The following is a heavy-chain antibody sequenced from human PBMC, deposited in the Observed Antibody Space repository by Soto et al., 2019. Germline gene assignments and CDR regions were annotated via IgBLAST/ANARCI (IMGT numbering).Heavy chain of an antibody. J-gene: IGHJ4*01. CDR3: ARDGSSSSWYSDPLGY. Sequence: ASVKVSCKASGYTFTSYGISWVRQAPGQGLEWMGWISAYNGNTNYAQKLQGRVTMTTDTSTSTAYMELRSLRSDDTVVYYCARDGSSSSWYSDPLGYWGHGTLVTVSS. CDR1: GYTFTSYG. CDR2: ISAYNGNT. D-gene: IGHD6-13*01. V-gene: IGHV1-18*01.